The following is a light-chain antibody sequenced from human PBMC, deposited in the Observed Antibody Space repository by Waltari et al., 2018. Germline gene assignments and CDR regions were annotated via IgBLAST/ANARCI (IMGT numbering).Light chain of an antibody. V-gene: IGLV2-23*01. J-gene: IGLJ2*01. CDR3: CSYTDSTTLV. CDR1: SSAVGNYYF. CDR2: EDT. Sequence: QSALTQPAAVSGSPGQSITISFTGTSSAVGNYYFVSWYQHHPGKAPRLMIYEDTKRHSGVSNRFSGSKSGNTASLTISGLQAEDEADYYCCSYTDSTTLVFGGGTGLTVL.